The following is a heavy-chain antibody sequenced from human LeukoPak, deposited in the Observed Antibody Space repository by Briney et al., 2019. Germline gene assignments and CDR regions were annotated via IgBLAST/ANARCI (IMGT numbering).Heavy chain of an antibody. CDR2: ISAYNGNT. J-gene: IGHJ4*02. Sequence: ASVKVSCKAPGYTFTSYGISWVRQAPGQGLEWMGWISAYNGNTNYAQKLQGRVTMTTDTSTSTAYMELRSLRSDDTAVYYCARPYYDSSAPPYDYWGQGTLVTVSS. CDR3: ARPYYDSSAPPYDY. CDR1: GYTFTSYG. V-gene: IGHV1-18*01. D-gene: IGHD3-22*01.